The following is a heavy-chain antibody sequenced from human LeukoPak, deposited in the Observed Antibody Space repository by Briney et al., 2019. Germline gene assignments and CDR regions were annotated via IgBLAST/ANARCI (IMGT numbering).Heavy chain of an antibody. CDR2: ITNSSRYT. V-gene: IGHV3-21*01. Sequence: GGSLRLSCAASGFIFSNYIMNWVRQAPGKGLEWVSSITNSSRYTYYADSVKGRFTISRDNAKNSLYLQMNSLRAEDTAVYYCARSYEGSGFSDWGQGTLVTASS. J-gene: IGHJ4*02. D-gene: IGHD3-3*01. CDR1: GFIFSNYI. CDR3: ARSYEGSGFSD.